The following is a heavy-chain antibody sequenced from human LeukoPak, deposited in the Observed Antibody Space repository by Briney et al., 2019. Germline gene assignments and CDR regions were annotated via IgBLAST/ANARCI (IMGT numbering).Heavy chain of an antibody. CDR2: ISSSSNYI. CDR1: GFTFSSYS. CDR3: ARDYDFWSGHYPGFDY. Sequence: GGSLRLSCAASGFTFSSYSMNWVRQAPGKGLEWVSCISSSSNYIYYAESVKGRFTISRDNAKNSLYLQMNSLRAEDTAVYYCARDYDFWSGHYPGFDYWGQGTLITVSS. J-gene: IGHJ4*02. V-gene: IGHV3-21*01. D-gene: IGHD3-3*01.